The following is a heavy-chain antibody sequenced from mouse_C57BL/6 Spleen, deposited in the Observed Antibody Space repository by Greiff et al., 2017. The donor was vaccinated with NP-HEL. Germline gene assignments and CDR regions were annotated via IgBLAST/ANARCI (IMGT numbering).Heavy chain of an antibody. CDR3: ASRDYGNSWFAY. CDR2: IWGVGST. CDR1: GFSLTSYG. D-gene: IGHD2-1*01. J-gene: IGHJ3*01. Sequence: VKLQESGPGLVAPSQSLSITCTVSGFSLTSYGVDWVRQSPGKGLEWLGVIWGVGSTNYNSALKSRLSISKDNSKSQVFLKMNSLQTDDTAMYYCASRDYGNSWFAYWGQGTLVTVSA. V-gene: IGHV2-6*01.